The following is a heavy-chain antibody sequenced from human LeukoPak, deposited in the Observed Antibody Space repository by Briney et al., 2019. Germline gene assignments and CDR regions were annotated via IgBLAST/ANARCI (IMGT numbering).Heavy chain of an antibody. J-gene: IGHJ4*02. CDR2: IYYSGTS. CDR3: ARGGYGSLTFDY. V-gene: IGHV4-59*01. D-gene: IGHD3-10*01. CDR1: GGSISSYY. Sequence: SETLSLTCTVSGGSISSYYWSWVRQPPGKGLEWIGYIYYSGTSKYNSSLKSRVTISEDTSKNQFSLKLSSVTAADTAVYYCARGGYGSLTFDYWGQGTLVTVSS.